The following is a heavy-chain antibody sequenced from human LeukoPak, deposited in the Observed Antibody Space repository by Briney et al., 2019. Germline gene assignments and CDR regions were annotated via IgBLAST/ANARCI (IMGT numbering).Heavy chain of an antibody. V-gene: IGHV3-9*01. Sequence: PGRSLRLSCAGSGFIFNNYAMHWVRQAPGKGLEWVSGISWNSGSIGYADSVKGRFTISRDNAKNSLYLQMNSLRAEDTALYYCAKDQQQLTQLGRDETGFDYWGQGTLVTVSS. CDR3: AKDQQQLTQLGRDETGFDY. J-gene: IGHJ4*02. CDR2: ISWNSGSI. D-gene: IGHD6-13*01. CDR1: GFIFNNYA.